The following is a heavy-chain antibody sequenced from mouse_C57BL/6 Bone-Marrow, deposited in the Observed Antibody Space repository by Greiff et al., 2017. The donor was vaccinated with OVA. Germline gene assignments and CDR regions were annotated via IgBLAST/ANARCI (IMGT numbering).Heavy chain of an antibody. CDR2: ISYDGSN. CDR1: GYSITSGYY. CDR3: AREGMVKLFDY. D-gene: IGHD2-2*01. J-gene: IGHJ2*01. V-gene: IGHV3-6*01. Sequence: EVKLMESGPGLVKPSQSLSLTCSVTGYSITSGYYWNWIRQFPGNKLEWMGYISYDGSNNYNPSLKNRISITRDTSKNQFFLKLNSVTTEDTATYYCAREGMVKLFDYWGQGTTLTVSS.